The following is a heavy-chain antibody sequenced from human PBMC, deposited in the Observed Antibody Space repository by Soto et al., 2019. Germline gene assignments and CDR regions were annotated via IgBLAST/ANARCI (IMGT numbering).Heavy chain of an antibody. V-gene: IGHV3-30*18. Sequence: GGSLRLSCAASGFSFSSYGMRWIRQAPGKGLEWVAVISHDGAFKDYADSVKGRFTISRDNSENTLFLEMNSLGPSDTAVYYCAKDYGPKAPYPYSNTHTDFWGQGTRVTVSS. J-gene: IGHJ4*02. CDR1: GFSFSSYG. D-gene: IGHD6-13*01. CDR3: AKDYGPKAPYPYSNTHTDF. CDR2: ISHDGAFK.